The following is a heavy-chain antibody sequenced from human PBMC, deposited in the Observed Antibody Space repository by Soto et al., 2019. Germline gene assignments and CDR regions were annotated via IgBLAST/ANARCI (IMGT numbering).Heavy chain of an antibody. D-gene: IGHD3-10*01. V-gene: IGHV3-48*01. CDR3: ARGHIVWFGELPHDY. CDR2: ITSNGSHI. CDR1: GFTFSGKT. J-gene: IGHJ4*02. Sequence: HPGGSMRLSSAASGFTFSGKTMYWVRPDPGKGLEWVSYITSNGSHIYYAYSVKGRFTISRDNAKNSLYLQMNSLRAEDTAVYYCARGHIVWFGELPHDYWGQGTLVTVSS.